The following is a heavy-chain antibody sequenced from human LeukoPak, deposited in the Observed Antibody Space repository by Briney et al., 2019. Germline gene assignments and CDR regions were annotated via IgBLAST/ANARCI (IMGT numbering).Heavy chain of an antibody. Sequence: GGSLRLSCAASGFTSRRHPMHWVRDALDKGLECVSVISYDGSNKYYADSVRGRFTISRDNSKTTLYLQMNSLRPEDTAVYYCARGPVRGVIFNWFDPWGQGTLVTVSS. V-gene: IGHV3-30-3*01. CDR3: ARGPVRGVIFNWFDP. D-gene: IGHD3-10*01. J-gene: IGHJ5*02. CDR2: ISYDGSNK. CDR1: GFTSRRHP.